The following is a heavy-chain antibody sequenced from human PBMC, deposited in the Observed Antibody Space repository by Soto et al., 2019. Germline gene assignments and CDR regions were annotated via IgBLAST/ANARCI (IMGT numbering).Heavy chain of an antibody. J-gene: IGHJ5*02. CDR3: AHVLRYFDWYLGTVVDP. D-gene: IGHD3-9*01. V-gene: IGHV2-5*02. CDR1: GCSLSTSGVG. Sequence: QITLKESGPTLVKPTQTLTLTCTFSGCSLSTSGVGVGWIRQPPGKALEWLALIYWDDDKRYSPSLKSRLTITKDISKNQVVLTMTNMDPVDTATYYCAHVLRYFDWYLGTVVDPWGQGTLVTVSS. CDR2: IYWDDDK.